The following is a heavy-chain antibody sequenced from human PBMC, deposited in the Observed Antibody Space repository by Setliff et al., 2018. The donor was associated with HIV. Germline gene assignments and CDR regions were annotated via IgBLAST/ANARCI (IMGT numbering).Heavy chain of an antibody. J-gene: IGHJ5*02. CDR3: ARGGYYYGSGKGNWFDP. V-gene: IGHV1-8*02. Sequence: EASVKVSCKASGYTFTGYYMHWVRQATGQGLEWMGWMNPNSGNTGYAQKFQGRVTMTRNTSISTAYMELSSLRSEDTAVYYCARGGYYYGSGKGNWFDPWGQGTLVTVSS. CDR2: MNPNSGNT. D-gene: IGHD3-10*01. CDR1: GYTFTGYY.